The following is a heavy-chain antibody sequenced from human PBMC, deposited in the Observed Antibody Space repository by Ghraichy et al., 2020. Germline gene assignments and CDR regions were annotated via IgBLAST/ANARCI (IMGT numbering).Heavy chain of an antibody. D-gene: IGHD1-26*01. CDR3: TTEWPGGPLR. Sequence: GGSLRLSCAASGFTFSNAWMSWVRQAPGKGLEWIGRIKSKTDGGTADYTAPVKGRFTISRDDSKTTLYLQMNSLKTEDTAMYYCTTEWPGGPLRWGQGTLVTVSS. V-gene: IGHV3-15*01. J-gene: IGHJ4*02. CDR2: IKSKTDGGTA. CDR1: GFTFSNAW.